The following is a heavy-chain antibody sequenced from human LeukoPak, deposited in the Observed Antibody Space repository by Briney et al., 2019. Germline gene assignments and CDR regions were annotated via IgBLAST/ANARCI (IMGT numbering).Heavy chain of an antibody. Sequence: GGSLRLSCAASGFTFXSYAMSWVRQAPGXXXXXXXXXSGSXGSTXXXXXXXXXXXXXXXNSKNXLYXQMNSLRAEDTAVYYCAXPPRQRWLQLMGFDYWGQGTLVTDSS. V-gene: IGHV3-23*01. CDR1: GFTFXSYA. J-gene: IGHJ4*02. CDR2: XSGSXGST. D-gene: IGHD5-24*01. CDR3: AXPPRQRWLQLMGFDY.